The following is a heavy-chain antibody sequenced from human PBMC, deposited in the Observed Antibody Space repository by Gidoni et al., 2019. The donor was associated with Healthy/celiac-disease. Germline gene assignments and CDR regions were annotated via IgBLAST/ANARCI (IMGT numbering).Heavy chain of an antibody. J-gene: IGHJ4*02. V-gene: IGHV4-59*01. CDR3: ARSPWAGFDY. D-gene: IGHD3-16*01. Sequence: QVQLQASGPGLVKPSETLSLTCNVSGGSISSYYWSWIRQPPGKRLEWIGYIYYSGSTNYNPSLKSRVTISLDSSKNQFSLKLSSVTAADTAVYYCARSPWAGFDYWGQGTLVTVSS. CDR2: IYYSGST. CDR1: GGSISSYY.